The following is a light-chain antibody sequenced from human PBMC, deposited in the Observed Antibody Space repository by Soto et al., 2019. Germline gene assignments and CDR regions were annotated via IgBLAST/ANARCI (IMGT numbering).Light chain of an antibody. CDR1: SSDVGRYDY. Sequence: VLTQPRSVSASPGQSVTISCTGTSSDVGRYDYVSWYQQHPGKAPKLIVYDVTERPSGVPDRFSGSKSGNTASLTISGLQAEDEADYSCCSFAGSYSYVSGTGTKVTVL. V-gene: IGLV2-11*01. CDR3: CSFAGSYSYV. J-gene: IGLJ1*01. CDR2: DVT.